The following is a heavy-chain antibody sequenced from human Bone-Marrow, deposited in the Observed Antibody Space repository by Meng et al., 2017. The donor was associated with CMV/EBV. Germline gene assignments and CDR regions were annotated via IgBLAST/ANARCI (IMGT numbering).Heavy chain of an antibody. CDR2: INSDGSST. J-gene: IGHJ6*02. CDR3: ARDSRIVHFSDTLLYGMAV. D-gene: IGHD6-6*01. Sequence: GGYLRLSCAASGFTFSSYWMHRVRQAPGKGLVWVSRINSDGSSTSYADSVKGRFTISRDNAKNTLYLQMNSLRAEDTAVYYCARDSRIVHFSDTLLYGMAVWGPGNTVTFSS. CDR1: GFTFSSYW. V-gene: IGHV3-74*01.